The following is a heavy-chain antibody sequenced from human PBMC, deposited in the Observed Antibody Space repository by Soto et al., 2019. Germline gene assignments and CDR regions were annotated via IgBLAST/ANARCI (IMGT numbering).Heavy chain of an antibody. CDR1: GDTISTGGYS. J-gene: IGHJ5*02. V-gene: IGHV4-30-2*01. Sequence: SETLSLTCGVSGDTISTGGYSWAWIRQPPGKALEWIGHTYHSGNPYYNPSLKSRVIISVDRSKNQFSLKVSSVTAADTAVYYCASALHCSGGRCSFDPWGQGTLVTVSS. CDR3: ASALHCSGGRCSFDP. D-gene: IGHD2-15*01. CDR2: TYHSGNP.